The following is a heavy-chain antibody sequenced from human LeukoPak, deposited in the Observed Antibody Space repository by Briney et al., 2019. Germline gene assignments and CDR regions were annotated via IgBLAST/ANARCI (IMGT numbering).Heavy chain of an antibody. CDR2: ISFDGSAK. D-gene: IGHD7-27*01. J-gene: IGHJ4*02. Sequence: GGSLRLSCAASGFTFRSHGMHWVRQAPGKGLEWVAVISFDGSAKYHADSVKGRFTIPRDNSKNTLYLQMNSLRAEDTAVYYCAKDAGTWGYGYNFDYWGQGTLVTVSS. CDR3: AKDAGTWGYGYNFDY. CDR1: GFTFRSHG. V-gene: IGHV3-30*18.